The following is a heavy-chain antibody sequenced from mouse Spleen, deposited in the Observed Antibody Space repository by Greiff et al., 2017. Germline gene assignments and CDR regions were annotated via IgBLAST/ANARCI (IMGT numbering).Heavy chain of an antibody. J-gene: IGHJ3*01. CDR3: ARKDGYPAWFAY. CDR1: GFTFSSYA. V-gene: IGHV5-9-1*01. D-gene: IGHD2-3*01. Sequence: EVMLVESGGGLVKPGGSLKLSCAASGFTFSSYAMSWVRQTPEKRLEWVATISSGGSYTYYPDSVKGRFTISRDNAKNTLYLQMSSLRSEDTAMYYCARKDGYPAWFAYWGQGTLVTVSA. CDR2: ISSGGSYT.